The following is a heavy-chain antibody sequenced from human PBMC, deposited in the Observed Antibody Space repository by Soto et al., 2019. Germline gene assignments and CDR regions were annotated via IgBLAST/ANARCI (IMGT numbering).Heavy chain of an antibody. CDR1: GGSLSSSSYY. Sequence: PSETLSLTCTVSGGSLSSSSYYWGWIRQPPGKGLEWIGSIYYSGSTYYNPSLKSRVTISVDTSKNQFSLKLSSVTAADTAVYYCARQKSSGWYFLDYWGQGTLVTVSS. CDR3: ARQKSSGWYFLDY. V-gene: IGHV4-39*01. CDR2: IYYSGST. J-gene: IGHJ4*02. D-gene: IGHD6-19*01.